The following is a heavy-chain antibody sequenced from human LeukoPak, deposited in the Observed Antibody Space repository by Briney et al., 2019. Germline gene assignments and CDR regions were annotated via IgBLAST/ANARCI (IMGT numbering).Heavy chain of an antibody. D-gene: IGHD3-3*01. J-gene: IGHJ4*02. CDR2: ISGSGGST. V-gene: IGHV3-23*01. Sequence: GGSLRLSCAASGFTFSSYALSWVRQAPGKGLEWVSSISGSGGSTYYADSVKGRFTISRDNSKNTLYLQMKSLRAEDTAIHYCAKGRLRFGVARETFDYWGQGTLVTVSS. CDR1: GFTFSSYA. CDR3: AKGRLRFGVARETFDY.